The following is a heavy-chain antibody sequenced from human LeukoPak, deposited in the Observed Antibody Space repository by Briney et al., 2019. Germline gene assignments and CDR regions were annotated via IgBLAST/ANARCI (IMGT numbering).Heavy chain of an antibody. J-gene: IGHJ4*02. CDR3: ARRRYCSSTSCYPFDY. CDR2: IYYSGST. D-gene: IGHD2-2*01. CDR1: GGSISSYY. Sequence: PSETLSLTCTVSGGSISSYYWSWIRQPPGKGLEWIGYIYYSGSTNYNPSLKSRVTISVDTSKNQFSLKLSSVTAADTAVYYCARRRYCSSTSCYPFDYWGQGTLVTVSS. V-gene: IGHV4-59*12.